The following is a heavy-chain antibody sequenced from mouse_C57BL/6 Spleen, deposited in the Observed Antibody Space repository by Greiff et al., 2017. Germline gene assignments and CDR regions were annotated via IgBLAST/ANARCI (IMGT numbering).Heavy chain of an antibody. J-gene: IGHJ2*01. D-gene: IGHD3-2*02. CDR1: GYTFTSYW. CDR2: IDPSDSYT. Sequence: QVQLQQPGAELVMPGASVKLSCKASGYTFTSYWMHWVKQRPGQGLEWIGEIDPSDSYTNYNKKFKGKSTLTVDKSSSTAYMQLSSLTSEDAAVYYCARQLRLRYYFDYWGQGTTLTVSS. V-gene: IGHV1-69*01. CDR3: ARQLRLRYYFDY.